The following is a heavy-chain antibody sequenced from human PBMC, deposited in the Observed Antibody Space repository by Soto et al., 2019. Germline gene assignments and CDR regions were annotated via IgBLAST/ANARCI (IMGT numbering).Heavy chain of an antibody. Sequence: PSETLSLTCTVSGGSISSYYWNWIRQPPGKGLEWIGFFYYSGSTNYNPSLKSRVTISGDISKNQFSLKLSSVTAADTAVYYCARLYSSGWYSWFDPWGQGTLVTVSS. D-gene: IGHD6-19*01. CDR3: ARLYSSGWYSWFDP. CDR1: GGSISSYY. V-gene: IGHV4-59*08. CDR2: FYYSGST. J-gene: IGHJ5*02.